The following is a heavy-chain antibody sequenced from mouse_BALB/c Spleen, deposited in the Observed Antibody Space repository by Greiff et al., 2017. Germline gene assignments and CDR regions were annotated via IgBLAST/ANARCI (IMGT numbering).Heavy chain of an antibody. Sequence: VKLMESGPGLVAPSQSLSITCTVSGFSLTSYGVSWVRQPPGKGLEWLGVIWGDGSTNYHSALISRLSISKDNSKSQVFLKLNSLQTDDTATYYCAKAGTYDYDWKFAYWGQGTLVTVSA. D-gene: IGHD2-4*01. V-gene: IGHV2-3*01. CDR2: IWGDGST. CDR1: GFSLTSYG. CDR3: AKAGTYDYDWKFAY. J-gene: IGHJ3*01.